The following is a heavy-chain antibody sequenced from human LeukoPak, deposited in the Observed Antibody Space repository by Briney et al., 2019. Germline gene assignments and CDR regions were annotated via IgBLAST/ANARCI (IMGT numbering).Heavy chain of an antibody. CDR1: RFTFSNAW. Sequence: RGSLRLSCAASRFTFSNAWMNWVRQAPGKGLEWVGRIKSKADGETTDYAAPVKGRFTISRDDSNNMVYLQMNSLKIEDTAVYYCAIDEPNYAPYDFDYWGQGTLVTVSS. D-gene: IGHD4/OR15-4a*01. CDR3: AIDEPNYAPYDFDY. V-gene: IGHV3-15*01. CDR2: IKSKADGETT. J-gene: IGHJ4*02.